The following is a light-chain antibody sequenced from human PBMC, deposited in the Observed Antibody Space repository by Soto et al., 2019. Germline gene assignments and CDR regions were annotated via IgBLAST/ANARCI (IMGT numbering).Light chain of an antibody. V-gene: IGKV1-5*03. Sequence: DIQMTQSPSTLSASVGDRVTFTCRASQSISSWLTWYQQKAGQAPKLLIYKASIVGSGVPSRFSGSGSGTEFTLTISSQEPDDSATYYCQQYSYFATFGQGTRVEVK. J-gene: IGKJ1*01. CDR2: KAS. CDR1: QSISSW. CDR3: QQYSYFAT.